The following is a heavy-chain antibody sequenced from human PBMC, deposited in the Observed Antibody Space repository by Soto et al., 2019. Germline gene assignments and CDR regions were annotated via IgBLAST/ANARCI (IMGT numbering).Heavy chain of an antibody. Sequence: GGSLRLSCAASGFTFSSYAMHWVRQAPGKGLEWVAVISYDGSNKYYADSVKGRFTISRDNSKNTLYLQMNSLRAEDTAVYYCARGGSGCGGDCYPFLGYYYYGMDVWGQGTMVTVSS. CDR1: GFTFSSYA. D-gene: IGHD2-21*02. CDR2: ISYDGSNK. CDR3: ARGGSGCGGDCYPFLGYYYYGMDV. J-gene: IGHJ6*02. V-gene: IGHV3-30-3*01.